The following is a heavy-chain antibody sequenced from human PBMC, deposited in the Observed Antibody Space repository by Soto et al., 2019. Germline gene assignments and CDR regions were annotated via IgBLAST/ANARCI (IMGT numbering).Heavy chain of an antibody. CDR2: IYWNDDK. CDR1: GFSLSTSGVG. D-gene: IGHD3-3*02. CDR3: AHRPDSDIFGVQSYFDY. V-gene: IGHV2-5*01. J-gene: IGHJ4*01. Sequence: YGPTLVNPTQTLTLTCTFSGFSLSTSGVGVGWIRQPPGKALEWLALIYWNDDKRYSPSLKSRLTITKDNSKNQVVITMTNMETVDTFIYYCAHRPDSDIFGVQSYFDYWG.